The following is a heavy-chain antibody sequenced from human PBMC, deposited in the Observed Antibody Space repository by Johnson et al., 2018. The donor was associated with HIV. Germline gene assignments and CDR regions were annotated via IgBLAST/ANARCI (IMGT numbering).Heavy chain of an antibody. CDR2: IRQDGSEK. Sequence: VQLVESGGGLVQPGGSLRLSCAASGFTFSTYWMSWVRQAPGKGLEWVAKIRQDGSEKYSVDSVKGGFTISRDNAKNSLYLQMNSRRAEDTAVYYCASADYNWVSPGAFDIWGQGTTVTVSS. CDR3: ASADYNWVSPGAFDI. J-gene: IGHJ3*02. D-gene: IGHD1-20*01. CDR1: GFTFSTYW. V-gene: IGHV3-7*05.